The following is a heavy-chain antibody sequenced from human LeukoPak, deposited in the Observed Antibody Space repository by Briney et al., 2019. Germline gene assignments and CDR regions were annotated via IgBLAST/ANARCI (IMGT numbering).Heavy chain of an antibody. CDR1: GGSISSYY. CDR2: IYYSGST. D-gene: IGHD4-17*01. J-gene: IGHJ4*02. V-gene: IGHV4-59*01. CDR3: ARAGMTTVTPFDY. Sequence: SETLSLTCTVSGGSISSYYWSWIRQPPGKGLEWIGYIYYSGSTNYNPSLKSRVTISVDTSKNQFSLKLSSVTAADTAVYYCARAGMTTVTPFDYWGQGTLVTVSS.